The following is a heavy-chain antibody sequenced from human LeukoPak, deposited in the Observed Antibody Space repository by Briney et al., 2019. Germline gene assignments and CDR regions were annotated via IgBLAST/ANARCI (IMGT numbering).Heavy chain of an antibody. J-gene: IGHJ3*02. CDR1: GLTFSDYY. CDR2: ISSSGSTI. D-gene: IGHD3-22*01. Sequence: GGSLRLSCAASGLTFSDYYMNWIRQAPGKGLEWVSYISSSGSTIYYADSVKGRFTISRDNAKNSLYLQMNSLRAEDTAVYYCARDLDYYDSSGYHEHAFDIWGQGTMVTVSS. CDR3: ARDLDYYDSSGYHEHAFDI. V-gene: IGHV3-11*04.